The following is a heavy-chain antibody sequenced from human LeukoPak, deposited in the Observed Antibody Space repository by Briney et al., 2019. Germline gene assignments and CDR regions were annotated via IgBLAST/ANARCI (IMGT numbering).Heavy chain of an antibody. CDR2: IRYDGSNK. CDR1: GFTFSSYG. D-gene: IGHD3-3*01. Sequence: GGSLRLSCAASGFTFSSYGMHWVRQAPGKGLEWVAFIRYDGSNKYCADSVKGRFTISRDNSKNTLYLQMNSLRAEDTAVYYCANHDFWSGYYSYWGQGTLVTVSS. J-gene: IGHJ4*02. V-gene: IGHV3-30*02. CDR3: ANHDFWSGYYSY.